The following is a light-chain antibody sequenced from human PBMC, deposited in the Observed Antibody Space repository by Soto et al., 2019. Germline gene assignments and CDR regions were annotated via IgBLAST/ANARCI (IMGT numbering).Light chain of an antibody. CDR2: AAS. J-gene: IGKJ4*01. CDR1: QGISSW. CDR3: QQANSFLALT. V-gene: IGKV1D-12*01. Sequence: DIQITQSPSSVSASLGHSVNITFWSIQGISSWLAWYQQKPGKAPKLLIYAASSLQSGVPSRFSGSGSGTDFTLTISSLQPEDFATYYCQQANSFLALTFGGGTKVDIK.